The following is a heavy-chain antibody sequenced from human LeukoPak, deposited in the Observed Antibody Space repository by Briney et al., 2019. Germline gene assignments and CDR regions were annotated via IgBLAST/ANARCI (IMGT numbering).Heavy chain of an antibody. Sequence: ESLNLSGKCFGHSLSRYRLGWARHMPGEGLEGMGIIYPGESSTSYSPSFQGQVTISADKSISTAYLQWSSLKAADTAMYYCARPAWDSGCFSAFDIWGQGTMVTVSS. CDR3: ARPAWDSGCFSAFDI. V-gene: IGHV5-51*01. CDR2: IYPGESST. D-gene: IGHD3-22*01. CDR1: GHSLSRYR. J-gene: IGHJ3*02.